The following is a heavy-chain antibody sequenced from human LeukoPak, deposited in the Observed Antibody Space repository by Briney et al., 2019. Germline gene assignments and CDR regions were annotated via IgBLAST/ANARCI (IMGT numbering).Heavy chain of an antibody. J-gene: IGHJ4*02. D-gene: IGHD5-12*01. CDR1: GVSFSGYY. CDR2: INHSGST. Sequence: SETLSLTCAVYGVSFSGYYWSWIRQPPGKGLEWIGEINHSGSTNYNPSLKSRVTISVDTSKNQFSLKLSSVTAADTAVYYCARRSEWLRGREFDYWGQGTLVTVSS. V-gene: IGHV4-34*01. CDR3: ARRSEWLRGREFDY.